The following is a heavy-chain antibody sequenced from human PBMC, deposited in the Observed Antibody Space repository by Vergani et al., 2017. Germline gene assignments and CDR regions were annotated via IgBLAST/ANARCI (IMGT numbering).Heavy chain of an antibody. D-gene: IGHD3-22*01. CDR3: ARGYHYDNSGYRNVLDI. CDR1: GYIFTGYN. Sequence: QVQQVQSGAEVKKPGASVKVSCKASGYIFTGYNMHWVRQAPGQGLEWMGWINPNSGDTKYAQKFQGRVTMTRDTSINTAYMELSRLRSDDTAVYYCARGYHYDNSGYRNVLDIWGQVTMVTVSS. J-gene: IGHJ3*02. V-gene: IGHV1-2*02. CDR2: INPNSGDT.